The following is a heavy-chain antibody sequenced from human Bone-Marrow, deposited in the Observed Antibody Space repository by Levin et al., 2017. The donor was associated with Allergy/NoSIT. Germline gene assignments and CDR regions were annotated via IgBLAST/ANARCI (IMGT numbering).Heavy chain of an antibody. V-gene: IGHV3-49*04. J-gene: IGHJ4*02. D-gene: IGHD5-12*01. CDR1: GFMFGDYA. Sequence: GGSLRLSCTASGFMFGDYAIAWVRQAPGKGLEWVGFIRSKAYGGTTEYAASVRGSVTISRDDSSSIAYLQLDSLRTEDTGLYYCTRGAAGYSDYEIYWGQGSLVTVSS. CDR2: IRSKAYGGTT. CDR3: TRGAAGYSDYEIY.